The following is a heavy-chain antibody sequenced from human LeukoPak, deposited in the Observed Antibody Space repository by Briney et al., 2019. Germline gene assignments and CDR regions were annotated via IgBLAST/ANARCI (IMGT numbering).Heavy chain of an antibody. V-gene: IGHV1-3*01. CDR1: GYTFTSYA. D-gene: IGHD6-13*01. CDR2: INAGNGNT. Sequence: ASVKVSCKASGYTFTSYAMHWVRQAPGQRLEWMGWINAGNGNTIYSQKFQGRVTITRDTSASTAYMELSSLRSEDTAVYYCARDPVLTAAAPFDYWGQGTLVTVSS. J-gene: IGHJ4*02. CDR3: ARDPVLTAAAPFDY.